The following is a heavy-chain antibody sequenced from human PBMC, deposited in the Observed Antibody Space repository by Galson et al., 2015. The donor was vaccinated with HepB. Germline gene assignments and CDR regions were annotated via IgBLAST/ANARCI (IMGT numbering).Heavy chain of an antibody. CDR2: ISAYNGNT. CDR1: GYTFTSYG. D-gene: IGHD3-10*01. CDR3: AREIMVRGEVPLLGQADY. J-gene: IGHJ4*02. V-gene: IGHV1-18*01. Sequence: SVKVSCKASGYTFTSYGISWVRQAPGQGLEWMGWISAYNGNTNYAQKLQGRVTMTTDTSTSTAYMELRSLRSDDTAVYYCAREIMVRGEVPLLGQADYWGQGTLVTVSS.